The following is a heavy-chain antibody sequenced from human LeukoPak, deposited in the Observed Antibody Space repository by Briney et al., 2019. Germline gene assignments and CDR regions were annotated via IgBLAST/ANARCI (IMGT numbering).Heavy chain of an antibody. CDR2: IIPIFGTA. CDR3: ARGIFSRWVVLDYFGY. D-gene: IGHD6-19*01. CDR1: GGTFSSYA. J-gene: IGHJ4*02. V-gene: IGHV1-69*13. Sequence: SVKVSCKASGGTFSSYAISWVRQAPGQGLEWMGGIIPIFGTANYAQKFQGRVTITADESTSTAYMELSSLRSEDTAVYYCARGIFSRWVVLDYFGYWGQGTLVTVPS.